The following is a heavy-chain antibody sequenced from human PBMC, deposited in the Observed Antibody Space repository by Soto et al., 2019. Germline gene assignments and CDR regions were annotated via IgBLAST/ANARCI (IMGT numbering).Heavy chain of an antibody. CDR2: ISSSSSYT. D-gene: IGHD1-20*01. J-gene: IGHJ4*02. CDR1: GFTFSDYY. Sequence: GGSLRLSCAASGFTFSDYYMSWIRQAPGKGLEWVSYISSSSSYTNYADSVKGRFTISRDNAKNSLYLQMNSLRAEDTAVYYCARVIGIAHLIDYWGQGTLVTVSS. CDR3: ARVIGIAHLIDY. V-gene: IGHV3-11*06.